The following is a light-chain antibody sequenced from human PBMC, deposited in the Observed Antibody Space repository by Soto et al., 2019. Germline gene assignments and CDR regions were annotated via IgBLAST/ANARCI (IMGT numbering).Light chain of an antibody. J-gene: IGKJ1*01. CDR3: QQSYSSPWT. V-gene: IGKV1-39*01. Sequence: DIQMTQSPSSLSASVGDRVTITCRASQSISSYLNWYQQKPGKAPKLLIYAASILQSGVPSRFSGSGSGTDFTLTSSSLQPEDFATYSCQQSYSSPWTFGQGTKVEIK. CDR1: QSISSY. CDR2: AAS.